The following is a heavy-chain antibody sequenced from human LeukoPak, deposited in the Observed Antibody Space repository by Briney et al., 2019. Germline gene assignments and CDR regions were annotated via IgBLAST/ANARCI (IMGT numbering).Heavy chain of an antibody. CDR1: GFTFSSYW. V-gene: IGHV3-74*01. Sequence: GGSLRLSCAASGFTFSSYWMHWVRYAPGKGLVWGSHINNGGSTPNYADSVKGRFTVSRDNAKNTLSLQMNSLRAEDTAVYYCARDTQYGLDVRGQGTTVTVSS. CDR3: ARDTQYGLDV. J-gene: IGHJ6*02. CDR2: INNGGSTP.